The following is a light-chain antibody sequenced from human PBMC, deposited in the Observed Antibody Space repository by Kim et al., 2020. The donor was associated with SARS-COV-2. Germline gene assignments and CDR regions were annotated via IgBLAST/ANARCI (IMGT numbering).Light chain of an antibody. V-gene: IGKV3-15*01. CDR1: QSVSSN. J-gene: IGKJ3*01. Sequence: EKVMTQSPATLSVSPGERATLSCRASQSVSSNLAWYQQKPGQAPRLLIYGASTRATGIPARFSGSGSGTEFTLTISSLQSEDFAVYYCQQYNNWQFTFGPGTKVDIK. CDR3: QQYNNWQFT. CDR2: GAS.